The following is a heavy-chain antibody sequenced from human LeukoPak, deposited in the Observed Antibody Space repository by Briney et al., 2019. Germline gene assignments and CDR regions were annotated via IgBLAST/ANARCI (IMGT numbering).Heavy chain of an antibody. CDR2: ISGSGGST. D-gene: IGHD3-9*01. Sequence: GGSLRLSCAASGFTFSSYEVNWVRQAPGKGLEWVSAISGSGGSTYYADSVKGRFTISRDNSKNTLYLQMNSLRAEDTAVYYCAKDPYFDWLQSGWFDPWGQGTLVTVSS. J-gene: IGHJ5*02. CDR1: GFTFSSYE. V-gene: IGHV3-23*01. CDR3: AKDPYFDWLQSGWFDP.